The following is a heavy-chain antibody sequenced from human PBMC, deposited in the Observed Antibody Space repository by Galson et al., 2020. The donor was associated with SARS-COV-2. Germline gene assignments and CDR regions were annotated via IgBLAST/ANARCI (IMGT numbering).Heavy chain of an antibody. CDR3: ASSWAADWYFDL. CDR1: GGSISSTSYY. CDR2: INHSGRT. V-gene: IGHV4-39*07. Sequence: SETLSLTCIVSGGSISSTSYYWAWIRQPPGKGLEWFGSINHSGRTNYNPSVKRRVTITVDTSSNQFSLKMSSVTAADTAVYYCASSWAADWYFDLWGRGTLVTVSS. D-gene: IGHD6-25*01. J-gene: IGHJ2*01.